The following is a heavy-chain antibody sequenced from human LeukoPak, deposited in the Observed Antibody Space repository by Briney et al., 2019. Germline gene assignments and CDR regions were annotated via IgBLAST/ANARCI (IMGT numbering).Heavy chain of an antibody. CDR1: GYTFTSYG. D-gene: IGHD4-23*01. CDR2: IRAYNGNT. J-gene: IGHJ4*02. V-gene: IGHV1-18*01. Sequence: GASVKVSCKASGYTFTSYGISWVRQAPGQGLEWMGWIRAYNGNTNYAQKLQGRVTMTTDTSTSTAYMELRSLRSDDTAVYYCARMDYGRNPYYFDYWGQGTLVTVSS. CDR3: ARMDYGRNPYYFDY.